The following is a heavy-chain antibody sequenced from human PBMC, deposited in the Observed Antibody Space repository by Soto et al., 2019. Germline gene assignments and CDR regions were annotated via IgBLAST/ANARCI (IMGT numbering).Heavy chain of an antibody. J-gene: IGHJ4*02. Sequence: QLQLQESGSGLVKPSQTLSLTCAVSGGSISSGGYSWSWIRQPPGKGLEWIGYIYHSGSTYYDPSRXTXXTVLVDRSQNQFSLKLSSGAAADTAVYYCGGVPGRWGQGALGAVSS. CDR3: GGVPGR. V-gene: IGHV4-30-2*01. CDR2: IYHSGST. D-gene: IGHD3-10*01. CDR1: GGSISSGGYS.